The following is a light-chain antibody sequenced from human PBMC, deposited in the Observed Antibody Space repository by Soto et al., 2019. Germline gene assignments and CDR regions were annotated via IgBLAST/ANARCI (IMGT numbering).Light chain of an antibody. CDR1: QSVLYSSNNKNY. V-gene: IGKV4-1*01. J-gene: IGKJ4*01. CDR3: QQYYSTPLT. CDR2: WAS. Sequence: IVMTQSPDSLAVSLAERATTNCKSSQSVLYSSNNKNYLTWYQQKPGQPPKLLIYWASTRESGVPDRFSGSGSGTDFTLTISSLQAEDVAVYYCQQYYSTPLTFGGGTKVEIK.